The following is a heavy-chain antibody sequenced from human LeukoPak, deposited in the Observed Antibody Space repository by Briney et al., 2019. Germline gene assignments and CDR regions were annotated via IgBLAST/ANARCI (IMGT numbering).Heavy chain of an antibody. J-gene: IGHJ4*02. CDR1: GFTPNKYA. D-gene: IGHD7-27*01. CDR2: ISGRGKT. Sequence: GGSLRLSCAASGFTPNKYAMNGVRPAHRKGREGVSAISGRGKTHNADSVTGRFTISSANSKTTLYLQLNSLRLGEKAVYYCAKAHPAWGSSFDGWGQGTLVTVSS. CDR3: AKAHPAWGSSFDG. V-gene: IGHV3-23*01.